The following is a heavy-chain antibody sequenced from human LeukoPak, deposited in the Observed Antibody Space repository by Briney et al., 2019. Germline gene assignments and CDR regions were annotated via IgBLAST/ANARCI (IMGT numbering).Heavy chain of an antibody. D-gene: IGHD6-13*01. CDR3: ARPSSSWYSPPIYDY. CDR2: ISSNGGSK. J-gene: IGHJ4*02. CDR1: GFTFSSYA. Sequence: GGSLRLSCAASGFTFSSYAMHWVRQAPGKGLEYVSAISSNGGSKYYAHSVKGRFTISRDNSKTTLYLQMGSLRAEDMAVYYCARPSSSWYSPPIYDYWGQGTLVTVSS. V-gene: IGHV3-64*01.